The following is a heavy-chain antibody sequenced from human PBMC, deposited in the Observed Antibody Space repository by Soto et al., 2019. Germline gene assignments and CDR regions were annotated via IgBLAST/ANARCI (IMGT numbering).Heavy chain of an antibody. V-gene: IGHV3-13*01. CDR2: IDITGAT. J-gene: IGHJ6*02. Sequence: PGGSLRLSCVASGFTFINYDMHWVRQVKGEGLEWVSGIDITGATYSYPASVKGRFTVSRENSRYSLFLQMNSLKAGDTAVYYCARGTPREMINVLDVWGLGTTAPSP. D-gene: IGHD3-16*01. CDR3: ARGTPREMINVLDV. CDR1: GFTFINYD.